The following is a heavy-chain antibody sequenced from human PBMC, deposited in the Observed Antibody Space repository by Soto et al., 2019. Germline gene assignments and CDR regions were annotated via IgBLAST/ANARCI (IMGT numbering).Heavy chain of an antibody. CDR2: INPNSGGT. D-gene: IGHD3-22*01. CDR3: ARDGNDYYYDSSGYYTLGMGV. CDR1: GYTFTGYY. Sequence: ASVKVSCKASGYTFTGYYMHWVRQAPGQGLEWMGWINPNSGGTNYAQKFQGWVTMTRDTSISTAYMELSRLRSDDTAVYYCARDGNDYYYDSSGYYTLGMGVWGQGTTVTASS. J-gene: IGHJ6*02. V-gene: IGHV1-2*04.